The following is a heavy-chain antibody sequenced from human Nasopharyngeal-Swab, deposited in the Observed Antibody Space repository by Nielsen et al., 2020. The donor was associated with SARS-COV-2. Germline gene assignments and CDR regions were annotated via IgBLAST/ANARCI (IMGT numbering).Heavy chain of an antibody. CDR2: FSYSGTT. CDR3: ASYYYDSSDYSYWFDP. Sequence: SETLSLTCTVSGDSISSNSYYWGWIRQSPGKGLEWIGSFSYSGTTYFNPSLKSRVAISVDTSKNQFSVKLSSVTAADTAVYYCASYYYDSSDYSYWFDPWGQGTLVTVFS. J-gene: IGHJ5*02. V-gene: IGHV4-39*01. D-gene: IGHD3-22*01. CDR1: GDSISSNSYY.